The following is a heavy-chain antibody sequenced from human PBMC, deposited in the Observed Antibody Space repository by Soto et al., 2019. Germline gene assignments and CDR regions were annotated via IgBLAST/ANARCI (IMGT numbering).Heavy chain of an antibody. CDR3: ASRDLIAVAGAVDY. CDR2: IYYSGST. D-gene: IGHD6-19*01. V-gene: IGHV4-59*12. CDR1: GGSISSYY. J-gene: IGHJ4*02. Sequence: PSETLSLTCTVSGGSISSYYWSWIRQPPGKGLEWIGYIYYSGSTNYNPSLKSRVTISVDKSKNQFSLNLSSVTAADTAVYYCASRDLIAVAGAVDYWGQGTLVTVSS.